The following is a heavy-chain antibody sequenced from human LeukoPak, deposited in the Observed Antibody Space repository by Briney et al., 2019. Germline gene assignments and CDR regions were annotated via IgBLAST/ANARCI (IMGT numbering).Heavy chain of an antibody. V-gene: IGHV3-23*01. J-gene: IGHJ4*02. CDR2: ISGSGGST. CDR3: AKEPLVMTGGYTFDY. D-gene: IGHD5-12*01. CDR1: GFTFSSYS. Sequence: GGSLRLSCAASGFTFSSYSMNWVRQAPGKGLEWVSAISGSGGSTYYADSVKGRFTISRGNSKNTLYLQMNSLRAEDTAVYYCAKEPLVMTGGYTFDYWGQGTLVTVSS.